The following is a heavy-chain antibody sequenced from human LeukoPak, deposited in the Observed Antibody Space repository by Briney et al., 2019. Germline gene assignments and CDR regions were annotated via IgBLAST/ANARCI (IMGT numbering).Heavy chain of an antibody. D-gene: IGHD6-13*01. CDR3: ARDTSDPGIAAAGLFDP. CDR1: GYTFTSYY. J-gene: IGHJ5*02. CDR2: IIPILGIA. V-gene: IGHV1-69*04. Sequence: GASVKVSCKXSGYTFTSYYMHWVRQAPGQGLEWMGRIIPILGIANYAQKFQGRVTITADKSTSTAYMELSSLRSEDTAVYYCARDTSDPGIAAAGLFDPWDQGTLVTVSS.